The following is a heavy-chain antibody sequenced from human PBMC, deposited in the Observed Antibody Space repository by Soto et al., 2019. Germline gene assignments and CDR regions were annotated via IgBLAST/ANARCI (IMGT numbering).Heavy chain of an antibody. D-gene: IGHD3-3*01. J-gene: IGHJ6*02. CDR2: ISEKGDTK. V-gene: IGHV3-23*01. CDR3: VKDRATIFGVVWKYGMDV. Sequence: SGGSLRLSCAASGFTFRSYAMAWVRQAPGKGLEWVSGISEKGDTKNYADPVRGRFTISRDNSMNTLDLLMNSRRAEDTAVYYCVKDRATIFGVVWKYGMDVWGQGTTVTVSS. CDR1: GFTFRSYA.